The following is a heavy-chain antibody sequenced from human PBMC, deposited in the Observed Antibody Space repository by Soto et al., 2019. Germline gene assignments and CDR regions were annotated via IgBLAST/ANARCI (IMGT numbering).Heavy chain of an antibody. V-gene: IGHV3-53*01. CDR2: IYSGGST. D-gene: IGHD3-22*01. CDR1: GFTVSSNY. J-gene: IGHJ4*02. CDR3: ARLGASYYYDSSGSLDY. Sequence: GGSLRLSCAASGFTVSSNYMSWVRQAPGKGLEWVSVIYSGGSTYYADSVKGRFTISRDNSKNTLYLQMNSLRAEDTAVYYCARLGASYYYDSSGSLDYWGQGTLVTVSS.